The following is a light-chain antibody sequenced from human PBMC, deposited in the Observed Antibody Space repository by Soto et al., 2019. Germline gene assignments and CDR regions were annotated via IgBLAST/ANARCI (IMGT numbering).Light chain of an antibody. CDR1: SSDVGGYNY. Sequence: QSALTQPASVSGSPGQSITISCAGTSSDVGGYNYVSWYQQHPGKVPKLMIYGVSNRPSGVSSRFSGSKSGNTASLTISGLQVEHEAHYYCTSYTSSSSVVFGGGTKLTVL. CDR2: GVS. J-gene: IGLJ2*01. V-gene: IGLV2-14*01. CDR3: TSYTSSSSVV.